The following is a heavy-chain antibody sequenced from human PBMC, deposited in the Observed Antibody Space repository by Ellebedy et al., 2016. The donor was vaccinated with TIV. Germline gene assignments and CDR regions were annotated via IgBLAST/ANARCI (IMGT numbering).Heavy chain of an antibody. CDR2: IYYSGST. D-gene: IGHD3-10*01. J-gene: IGHJ5*02. CDR3: ASSVAGNWFDP. Sequence: SETLSLXCTVSGGSISSYYWSWIRQPPGKGLEWIGSIYYSGSTYYNPSLKSRVTISVDTSKNQFSLKLSSVTAADTAVYYCASSVAGNWFDPWGQGTLVTVSS. V-gene: IGHV4-59*05. CDR1: GGSISSYY.